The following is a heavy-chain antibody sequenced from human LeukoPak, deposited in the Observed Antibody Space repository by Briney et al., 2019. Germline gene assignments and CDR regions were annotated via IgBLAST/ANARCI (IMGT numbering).Heavy chain of an antibody. CDR3: ARHSLYSSGYAFDI. J-gene: IGHJ3*02. Sequence: PSEALSLTCTVSGGSISSSSYYWGWIRQPPGKGLEWIGSIYYSGSTYYNPSLKSRVTISVDTSKNQSSLKLSSVTAADTAVYYCARHSLYSSGYAFDIWGQGTMVTVSS. CDR1: GGSISSSSYY. CDR2: IYYSGST. D-gene: IGHD6-19*01. V-gene: IGHV4-39*01.